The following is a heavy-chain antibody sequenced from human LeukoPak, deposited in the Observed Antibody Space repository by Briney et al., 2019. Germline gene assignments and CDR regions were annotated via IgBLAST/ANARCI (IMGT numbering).Heavy chain of an antibody. CDR3: ARVYYYDNSGYPDAFDI. CDR1: GGSISSGGYS. CDR2: IYHSGST. Sequence: PSQTLSLTCAVSGGSISSGGYSWSWIRQPPGKGLEWIGYIYHSGSTYYNPSLKSRVTISVDRSKNQFSLKLSSVTAADTAVYYCARVYYYDNSGYPDAFDIWGQGTMVTVSS. V-gene: IGHV4-30-2*01. D-gene: IGHD3-22*01. J-gene: IGHJ3*02.